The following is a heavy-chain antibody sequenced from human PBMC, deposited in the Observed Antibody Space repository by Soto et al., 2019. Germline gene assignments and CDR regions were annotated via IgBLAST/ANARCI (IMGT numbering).Heavy chain of an antibody. V-gene: IGHV3-74*01. CDR3: AREHSSGWWEADS. CDR2: ISSDGTSI. CDR1: GFTFSRYW. Sequence: GGSLRLSCAASGFTFSRYWMQWVRQVPGNGLLWVSRISSDGTSISYADSVKGRFTISRDNAKNTLYLQMNSLRAEDTAIYYCAREHSSGWWEADSWGQGNLVTVSS. J-gene: IGHJ4*02. D-gene: IGHD6-19*01.